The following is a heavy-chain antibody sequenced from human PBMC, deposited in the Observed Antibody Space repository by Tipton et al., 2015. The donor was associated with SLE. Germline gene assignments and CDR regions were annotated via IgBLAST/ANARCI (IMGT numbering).Heavy chain of an antibody. CDR2: ISWDGGST. J-gene: IGHJ4*02. D-gene: IGHD3-16*01. Sequence: GSLRLSCAASGFTFDDYTMHWVRQAPGKGLEWVSLISWDGGSTFYGDSVRGRFTISRDNSKNSLYLQMNSLRSEDSALYFCAKESPVGGHYYDHWGQGTPVTVSS. CDR3: AKESPVGGHYYDH. V-gene: IGHV3-43*01. CDR1: GFTFDDYT.